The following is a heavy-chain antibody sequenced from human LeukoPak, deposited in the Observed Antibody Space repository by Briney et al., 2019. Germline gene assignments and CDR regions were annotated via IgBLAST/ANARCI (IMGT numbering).Heavy chain of an antibody. V-gene: IGHV1-46*01. Sequence: GASVKVSCKASGYTFTGYYMHWVRQAPGQGLEWVGIINPSGGGTSYAQKFQGRVILTGDMSTSTVYMELSSLRSEDTAIYYCARDSAPYFYNMDVWGKGTTVTVSS. CDR2: INPSGGGT. J-gene: IGHJ6*03. CDR3: ARDSAPYFYNMDV. D-gene: IGHD3-10*01. CDR1: GYTFTGYY.